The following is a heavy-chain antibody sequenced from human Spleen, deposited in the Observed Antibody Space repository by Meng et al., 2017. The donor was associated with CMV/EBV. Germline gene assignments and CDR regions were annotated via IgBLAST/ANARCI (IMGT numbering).Heavy chain of an antibody. J-gene: IGHJ3*02. CDR3: AGRSFEAFDI. D-gene: IGHD2-15*01. Sequence: SETLSLTCTVSGVPINGDYWSWIRQSPGKGLEWIGDIYNGGSTNYNPSLKSRVTMSIDTFKNQLSLKLSSVTAADTAVYYCAGRSFEAFDIWGQGTMVTVSS. CDR2: IYNGGST. V-gene: IGHV4-59*01. CDR1: GVPINGDY.